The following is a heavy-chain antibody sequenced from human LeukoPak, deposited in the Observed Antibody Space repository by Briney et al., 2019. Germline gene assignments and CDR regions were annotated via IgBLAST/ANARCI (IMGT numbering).Heavy chain of an antibody. V-gene: IGHV3-66*04. D-gene: IGHD4-23*01. CDR2: IYSGGGT. Sequence: GGSLRLSCAASGFTVSSNYMNWVRQAPGKGLEWVSVIYSGGGTYYADSVKGRFTISRDNSKNTVYLQMNSLRAEDTAVYYCARRNYEYGGNSFLDVFDIWGQGTMVTVSS. J-gene: IGHJ3*02. CDR3: ARRNYEYGGNSFLDVFDI. CDR1: GFTVSSNY.